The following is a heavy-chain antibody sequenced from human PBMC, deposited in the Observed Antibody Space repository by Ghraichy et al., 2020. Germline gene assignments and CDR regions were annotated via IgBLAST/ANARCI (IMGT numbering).Heavy chain of an antibody. CDR2: ISTSGST. J-gene: IGHJ5*02. V-gene: IGHV4-4*07. Sequence: SETLSLTCTVSGGSISGYYWSWIRQPAGKGLEWIGRISTSGSTNYNPSLKSRVTMSVDTSKNQFSLNLSSVTAADTAVYYCARDKREWESNWFDPWGQGTLVTVS. CDR1: GGSISGYY. D-gene: IGHD1-26*01. CDR3: ARDKREWESNWFDP.